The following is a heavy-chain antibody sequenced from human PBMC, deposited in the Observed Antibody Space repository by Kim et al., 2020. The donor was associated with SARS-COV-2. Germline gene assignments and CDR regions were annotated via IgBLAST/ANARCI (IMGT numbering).Heavy chain of an antibody. V-gene: IGHV3-30*04. CDR1: GFTFSSYA. CDR2: ISYDGSNK. Sequence: GGSLRLSCAASGFTFSSYAMHWVRQAPGKGLEWVAVISYDGSNKYYADSVKGRSTISRDNSKNTLYLQMNSLRAEDTAVYYCARDDIIRWGQGTLVTVSS. D-gene: IGHD2-15*01. CDR3: ARDDIIR. J-gene: IGHJ4*02.